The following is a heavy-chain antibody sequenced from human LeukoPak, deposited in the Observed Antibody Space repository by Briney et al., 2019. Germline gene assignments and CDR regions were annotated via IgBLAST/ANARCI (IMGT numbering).Heavy chain of an antibody. D-gene: IGHD1-7*01. Sequence: GAAVQVSRKACVYTLTSCYMHGVRLPPAQGLAGVGVINPSGGYTSYAHRLQGRVTATRDMSTSTVYMALSSLRSEDTAVYYCATERGNYREVYFDCGGQGTLVTASS. CDR1: VYTLTSCY. J-gene: IGHJ4*02. CDR2: INPSGGYT. CDR3: ATERGNYREVYFDC. V-gene: IGHV1-46*01.